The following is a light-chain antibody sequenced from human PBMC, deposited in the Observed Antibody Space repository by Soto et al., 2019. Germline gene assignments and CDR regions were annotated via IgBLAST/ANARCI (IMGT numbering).Light chain of an antibody. Sequence: IQMTQSPSSLSAFVGDRVTITCRASQGISNELGWYQQRPGKAPKVLIYGASNLQSGVPSRFSGSASGTDFTLTISSLQPEDCATYYCLQDYTYPWTFGQGTKVEMK. J-gene: IGKJ1*01. CDR3: LQDYTYPWT. V-gene: IGKV1-6*01. CDR1: QGISNE. CDR2: GAS.